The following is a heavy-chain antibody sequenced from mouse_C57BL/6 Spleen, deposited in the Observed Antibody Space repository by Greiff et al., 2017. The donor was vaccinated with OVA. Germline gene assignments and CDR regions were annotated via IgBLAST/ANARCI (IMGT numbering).Heavy chain of an antibody. V-gene: IGHV1-82*01. CDR2: IYPGDGDT. J-gene: IGHJ2*01. D-gene: IGHD2-1*01. Sequence: VKLQESGPELVKPGASVKISCKASGYAFSSSWMNWVKQRPGKGLEWIGRIYPGDGDTNYNGKFKGKATLTADKSSSTAYMQLSSLTSEDSAVYFCARRRGIYYGNFHFDYWGQGTTLTVSS. CDR1: GYAFSSSW. CDR3: ARRRGIYYGNFHFDY.